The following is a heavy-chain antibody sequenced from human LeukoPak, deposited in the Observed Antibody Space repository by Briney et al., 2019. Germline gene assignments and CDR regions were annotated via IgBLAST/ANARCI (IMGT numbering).Heavy chain of an antibody. CDR2: INNDGSWT. J-gene: IGHJ4*02. CDR1: GSYW. V-gene: IGHV3-74*01. CDR3: VSSYETY. D-gene: IGHD3-22*01. Sequence: GGSLRLSCAASGSYWMHWVRQAPGKGLVWVSHINNDGSWTSYADSVKGRFTISKGNAKNTVYLQMNNLRAEDTAVYYCVSSYETYWGRGTLVTVSS.